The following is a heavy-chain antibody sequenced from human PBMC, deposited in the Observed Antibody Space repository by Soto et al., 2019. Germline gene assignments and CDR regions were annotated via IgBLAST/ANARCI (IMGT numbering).Heavy chain of an antibody. J-gene: IGHJ6*02. CDR1: GYTFTGYY. V-gene: IGHV1-2*02. CDR3: AVSSSSAYYYGMDV. Sequence: ASVEVSCKASGYTFTGYYMHCVRQAPGQGLEWMGWINPNSGGTNYAQKFQGRVTMTRDTSISTAYMELSRLRSDDTAVYYCAVSSSSAYYYGMDVWGQGTTVTVSS. CDR2: INPNSGGT. D-gene: IGHD6-6*01.